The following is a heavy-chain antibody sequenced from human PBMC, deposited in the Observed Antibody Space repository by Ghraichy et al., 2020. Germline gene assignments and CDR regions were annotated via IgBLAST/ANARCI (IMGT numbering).Heavy chain of an antibody. Sequence: SETLSLTCTVSGGSISSYYWSWIRQPPGKGLEWIGYIYYSGSTNYNPSLKSRVTISVDTSKNQFSLKLSSVTAADTAVYYCARAGLRWSPHFPFDYWGQGTLVTVSS. CDR3: ARAGLRWSPHFPFDY. V-gene: IGHV4-59*01. CDR1: GGSISSYY. J-gene: IGHJ4*02. D-gene: IGHD4-23*01. CDR2: IYYSGST.